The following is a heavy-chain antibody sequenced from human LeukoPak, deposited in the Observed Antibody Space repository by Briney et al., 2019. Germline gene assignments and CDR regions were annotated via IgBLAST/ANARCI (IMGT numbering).Heavy chain of an antibody. D-gene: IGHD4-23*01. V-gene: IGHV3-11*06. CDR3: ARGGGYYFDY. J-gene: IGHJ4*02. CDR2: ISSSSSHT. Sequence: GGSLRLSCAASGFTFSDSYMNWIHQAPGKGLEWLSYISSSSSHTNYADSVKGRFTISRDNAKNSLYLQMNSLRAEDTAVYYCARGGGYYFDYWGQGTLVTVSS. CDR1: GFTFSDSY.